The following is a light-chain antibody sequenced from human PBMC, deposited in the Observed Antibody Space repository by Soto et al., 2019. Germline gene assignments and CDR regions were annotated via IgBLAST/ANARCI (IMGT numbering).Light chain of an antibody. CDR1: SSDVGGYNY. J-gene: IGLJ2*01. CDR2: EVS. V-gene: IGLV2-14*01. CDR3: SSYTSSSTLL. Sequence: QSVLTQPASVSGSPGQAITISCTGTSSDVGGYNYVSWYQQHPVKAPKLMIYEVSNRPSGVSNRFSCSKSGNTASLTISGLQAEDEADYYFSSYTSSSTLLFGGGTKLPVL.